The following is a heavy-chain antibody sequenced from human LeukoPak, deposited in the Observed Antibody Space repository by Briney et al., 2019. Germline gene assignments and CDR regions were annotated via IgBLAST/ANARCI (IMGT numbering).Heavy chain of an antibody. CDR3: TRDPSVDYDLLSHWFDP. CDR1: GGTFNSSG. D-gene: IGHD3-9*01. Sequence: SVKVSCKASGGTFNSSGISWVRQAPGQGLEWMGGITSFFGAAHYIQKFQGRLTITADESTSTAYMELSSLTSEDTAVYYCTRDPSVDYDLLSHWFDPWGQGTLVTVSS. CDR2: ITSFFGAA. V-gene: IGHV1-69*13. J-gene: IGHJ5*02.